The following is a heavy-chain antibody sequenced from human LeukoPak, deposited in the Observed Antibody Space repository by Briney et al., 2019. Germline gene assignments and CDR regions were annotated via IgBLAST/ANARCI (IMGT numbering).Heavy chain of an antibody. V-gene: IGHV4-34*01. CDR1: GGSFSGYY. CDR3: ARVSGSGSYSDYSNY. J-gene: IGHJ4*02. CDR2: INHSGST. Sequence: PSETLSLTCAVYGGSFSGYYWSWIRQPPGKGLEWIGEINHSGSTNYNPSLKSRVTISVDTSKNQFSLKLSSVTAADTAVYYCARVSGSGSYSDYSNYWGQGTLVTVSS. D-gene: IGHD3-10*01.